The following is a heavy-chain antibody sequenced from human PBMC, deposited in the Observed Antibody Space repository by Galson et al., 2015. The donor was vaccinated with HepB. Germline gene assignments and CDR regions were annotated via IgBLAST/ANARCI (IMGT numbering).Heavy chain of an antibody. D-gene: IGHD1-26*01. V-gene: IGHV3-11*01. J-gene: IGHJ4*02. CDR1: GFTFSDYY. CDR3: AVGTTVFSL. CDR2: ISISGSTK. Sequence: SLRLSCAASGFTFSDYYMSWIRQAPGKGLDWVSYISISGSTKYYADSVKGRFTISRDNAKKSLYLQVNSLRAEDTAVYYCAVGTTVFSLWGQGTLVTVSS.